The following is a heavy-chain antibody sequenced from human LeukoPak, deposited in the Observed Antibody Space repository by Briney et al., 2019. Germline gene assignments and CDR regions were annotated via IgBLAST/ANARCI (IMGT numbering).Heavy chain of an antibody. J-gene: IGHJ4*02. V-gene: IGHV1-8*01. CDR2: MNPNSGNT. D-gene: IGHD1/OR15-1a*01. Sequence: GASVKVSCKASGYTFTSYDINWVRQATGQGLEWMGWMNPNSGNTGYAQKFQGRVTMTRNTSISTAYMELSSLRSGDTAVYYCARGQTRRSPRDYWGQGTLVTVSS. CDR1: GYTFTSYD. CDR3: ARGQTRRSPRDY.